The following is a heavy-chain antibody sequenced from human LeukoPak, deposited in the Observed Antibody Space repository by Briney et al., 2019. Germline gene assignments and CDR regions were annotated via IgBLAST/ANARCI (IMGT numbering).Heavy chain of an antibody. J-gene: IGHJ4*02. D-gene: IGHD3-10*01. V-gene: IGHV4-39*07. Sequence: SETLSLTCTVSGGSISSSSYYWGWIRQPPGKGLEWIGSIYYSGSTYYNPSLKSRVTISIDTSMNQFSLKLSSVTAADTAVYYCARDSRGYYGSGSSDYWGQGTLVTVSS. CDR1: GGSISSSSYY. CDR2: IYYSGST. CDR3: ARDSRGYYGSGSSDY.